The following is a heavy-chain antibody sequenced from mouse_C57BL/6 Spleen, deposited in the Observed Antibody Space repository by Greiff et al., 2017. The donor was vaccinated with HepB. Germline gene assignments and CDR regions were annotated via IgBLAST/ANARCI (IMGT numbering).Heavy chain of an antibody. CDR1: GFSLTSYG. CDR2: IWSGGST. V-gene: IGHV2-2*01. Sequence: VKLMESGPGLVQPSQSLSITCTVSGFSLTSYGVHWVRQSPGKGLEWLGVIWSGGSTDYNAAFISRLSISKDNSKSQVFFKMNSLQADDTAIYYCARRGDGKGDYFDYWGQGTTLTVSS. CDR3: ARRGDGKGDYFDY. D-gene: IGHD2-1*01. J-gene: IGHJ2*01.